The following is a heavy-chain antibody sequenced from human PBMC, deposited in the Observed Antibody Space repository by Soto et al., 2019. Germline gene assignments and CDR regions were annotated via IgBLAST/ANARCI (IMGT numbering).Heavy chain of an antibody. D-gene: IGHD3-3*01. V-gene: IGHV3-15*01. Sequence: EVQLVESGGGLVKPGGSLRLSCAASGFSFINAWMSWVRQAPGKGLEWVGRIKTKADAGTTDYAAPVKDRFTISRDDSQATLYLQMNSLKTEDTAVYYCTTDRDFWGGYYSFDYWGQGTLVTVSS. J-gene: IGHJ4*02. CDR3: TTDRDFWGGYYSFDY. CDR1: GFSFINAW. CDR2: IKTKADAGTT.